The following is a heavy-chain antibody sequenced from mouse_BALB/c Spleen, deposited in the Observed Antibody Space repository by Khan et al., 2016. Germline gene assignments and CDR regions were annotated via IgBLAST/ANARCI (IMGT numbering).Heavy chain of an antibody. CDR1: GFSITSHYS. D-gene: IGHD3-1*01. CDR2: IYYSGST. CDR3: ATSSSGYWYYFDY. J-gene: IGHJ2*01. Sequence: EVQLQESGPDLVKPSQSFSLTCTVTGFSITSHYSWHWIRHFPGNKLEWMGYIYYSGSTNYNPSLKSRISLTRDTSKNQFSLQLNSVTTEDTATXYCATSSSGYWYYFDYWGQGTTLTVSS. V-gene: IGHV3-1*02.